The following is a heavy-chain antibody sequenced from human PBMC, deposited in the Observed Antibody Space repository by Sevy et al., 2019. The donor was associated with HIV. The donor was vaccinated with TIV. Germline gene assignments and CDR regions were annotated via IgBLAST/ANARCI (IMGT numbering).Heavy chain of an antibody. J-gene: IGHJ3*02. V-gene: IGHV1-2*02. D-gene: IGHD1-26*01. CDR1: GYSFTAYY. CDR2: ISPGTGVT. Sequence: ASVKVSCKASGYSFTAYYMHWVRQAPGQGLEWMGWISPGTGVTKYAQKFQGRVSMTTDSSINTAHMELSSLRSDDMAVYYCASLSFAGYSRFDNWGQGTLVTVSS. CDR3: ASLSFAGYSRFDN.